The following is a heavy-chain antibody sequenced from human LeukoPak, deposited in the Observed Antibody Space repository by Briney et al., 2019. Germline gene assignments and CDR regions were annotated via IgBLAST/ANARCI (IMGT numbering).Heavy chain of an antibody. D-gene: IGHD6-19*01. CDR1: GGSISSYY. CDR3: ARLIAVAGKAGFDY. Sequence: PSETLSLTCTVSGGSISSYYWTWIRQPAGKGLEWIGRIYTTVSTNYNTSLNSRVTMSVDTSKNQFSLKLSSVTAADTAVYYCARLIAVAGKAGFDYWGQGSLVTVSS. V-gene: IGHV4-4*07. CDR2: IYTTVST. J-gene: IGHJ4*02.